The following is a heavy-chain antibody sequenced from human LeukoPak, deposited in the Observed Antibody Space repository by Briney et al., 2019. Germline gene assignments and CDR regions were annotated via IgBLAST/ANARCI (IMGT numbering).Heavy chain of an antibody. V-gene: IGHV3-30*03. D-gene: IGHD1-1*01. CDR2: ISYDGSNK. J-gene: IGHJ4*02. Sequence: PGGSLRLSCAASGFTFSSYGMHWVRQAPGKGLEWVAVISYDGSNKYYADSVKGRFTISRDNSKNTLYLQMNSLRADDTAVYYCARSSLGTGTRLGDYWGQGTLVTVSS. CDR1: GFTFSSYG. CDR3: ARSSLGTGTRLGDY.